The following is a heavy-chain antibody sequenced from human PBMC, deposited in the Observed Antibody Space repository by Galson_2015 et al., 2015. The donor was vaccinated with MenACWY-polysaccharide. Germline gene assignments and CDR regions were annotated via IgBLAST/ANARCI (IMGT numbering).Heavy chain of an antibody. J-gene: IGHJ4*02. CDR2: VYHTGII. CDR3: ATFSVAGTPQFDS. CDR1: GGSVTTTTW. Sequence: SETLSLTCDVTGGSVTTTTWWTWVRQPPGQGLEWIGEVYHTGIINYKPSLKSRLTMFVDKSKNQVSLGLTSVTAADTAVYFCATFSVAGTPQFDSWGPGTLVTVSS. D-gene: IGHD2-15*01. V-gene: IGHV4-4*02.